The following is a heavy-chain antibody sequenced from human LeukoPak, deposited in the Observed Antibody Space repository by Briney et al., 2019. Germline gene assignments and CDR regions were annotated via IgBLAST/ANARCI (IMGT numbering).Heavy chain of an antibody. Sequence: ASVKVSCKASGYTLTRFYMHWVRQAPGQGLEWMGIINPSGGSTGYAQKFQGRVTMTRDTSTSTVYMELSSLRSEDTAVYYCAREVGIRGHFDHWGRGTPVTVSS. D-gene: IGHD1-26*01. J-gene: IGHJ4*02. V-gene: IGHV1-46*01. CDR3: AREVGIRGHFDH. CDR1: GYTLTRFY. CDR2: INPSGGST.